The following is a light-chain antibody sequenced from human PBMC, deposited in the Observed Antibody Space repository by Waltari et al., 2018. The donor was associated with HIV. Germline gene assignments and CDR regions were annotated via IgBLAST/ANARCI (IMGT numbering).Light chain of an antibody. CDR3: QAWDSSTYV. CDR1: QLGAKY. CDR2: QDS. J-gene: IGLJ1*01. Sequence: SYELTQPPSVSVSPGQTATISCSGDQLGAKYVCWYQQRPGQSPVLVIYQDSKRPSGIPGRFSGSNSGNTATLTISWTQAMDEADYFCQAWDSSTYVFGPGTKVTVL. V-gene: IGLV3-1*01.